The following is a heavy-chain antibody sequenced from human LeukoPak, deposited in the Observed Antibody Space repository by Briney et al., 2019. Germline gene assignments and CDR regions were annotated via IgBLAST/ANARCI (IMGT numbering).Heavy chain of an antibody. CDR2: ISYDGSNK. CDR1: GFTFSSYG. J-gene: IGHJ4*02. CDR3: ARDDPVSGTEWLVLSDY. V-gene: IGHV3-30*03. D-gene: IGHD6-19*01. Sequence: PGGSLRLSCAAPGFTFSSYGMHWVRQAPGKGLEWVAVISYDGSNKYYADSVKGRFTISRDNSKNTLYLQMNSLRAEDTAVYYCARDDPVSGTEWLVLSDYWGQGTLVTVSS.